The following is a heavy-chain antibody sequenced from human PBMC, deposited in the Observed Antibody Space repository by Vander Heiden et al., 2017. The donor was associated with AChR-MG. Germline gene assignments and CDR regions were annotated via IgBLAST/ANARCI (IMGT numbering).Heavy chain of an antibody. CDR1: GINFNDSA. CDR2: IVVGSANT. V-gene: IGHV1-58*02. Sequence: QMQLVQSGPEVKKPGTSVKVSCKTSGINFNDSAMQWVRQARGQRLEWIGWIVVGSANTNYAQKFQERVTITRDMSTRTAYLELNSLTLEDTAVYYCAAGDFDLWGRGTQVTVSS. CDR3: AAGDFDL. J-gene: IGHJ2*01.